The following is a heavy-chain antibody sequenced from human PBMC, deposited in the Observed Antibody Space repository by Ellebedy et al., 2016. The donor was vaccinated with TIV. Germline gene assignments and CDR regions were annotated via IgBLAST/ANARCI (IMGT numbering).Heavy chain of an antibody. J-gene: IGHJ6*02. Sequence: MPSETLSLTFGVSGGPFRGYYWSWIRQSPGKGLEWIGEIIHSGESNYNPSLKSRVTLSVDTSKKQISLSLSSMTAADTAVYYCAKGIGMDVWGPGTKVIVS. CDR2: IIHSGES. D-gene: IGHD2-21*01. CDR3: AKGIGMDV. V-gene: IGHV4-34*12. CDR1: GGPFRGYY.